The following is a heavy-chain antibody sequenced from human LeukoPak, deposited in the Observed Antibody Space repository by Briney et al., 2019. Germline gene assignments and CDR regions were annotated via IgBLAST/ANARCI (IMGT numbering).Heavy chain of an antibody. Sequence: GGSLRLSCAASGFTFSDYYMSWIRQAPGKGLEWVSAISGSGGSTYYADSVKGRFTISRDNSKNTLYLQMNSLRAEDTAVYYCARSRAARYYYGMDVWGQGTTVTVSS. CDR1: GFTFSDYY. D-gene: IGHD5-18*01. J-gene: IGHJ6*02. V-gene: IGHV3-23*01. CDR2: ISGSGGST. CDR3: ARSRAARYYYGMDV.